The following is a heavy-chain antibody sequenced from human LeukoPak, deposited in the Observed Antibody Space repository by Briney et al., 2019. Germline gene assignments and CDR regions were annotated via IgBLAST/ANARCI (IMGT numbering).Heavy chain of an antibody. Sequence: GGSLRLSCTASGFTFSNYNMNWVRQAPGKGLEWVSYISSSSIDIYYTDSVKGRFTVSRDNAKKSLYLQMNSLRAEDTALYYCAKEVTFGGDKWFDYWGQGTLVTVSS. D-gene: IGHD3-16*01. CDR2: ISSSSIDI. J-gene: IGHJ4*02. CDR1: GFTFSNYN. CDR3: AKEVTFGGDKWFDY. V-gene: IGHV3-21*05.